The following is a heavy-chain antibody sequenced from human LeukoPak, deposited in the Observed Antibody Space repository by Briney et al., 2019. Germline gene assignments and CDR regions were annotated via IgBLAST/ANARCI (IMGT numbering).Heavy chain of an antibody. V-gene: IGHV1-18*01. Sequence: ASVKVSCKASGYTSTSYGISWVRQAPGQGLEWMGWISAYNGNTNYAQKLQGRVTMTTDTSTSTAYMELRSLRSDDTAVYYCASSPYYYDSSGYYYWGQGTLVTVSS. CDR3: ASSPYYYDSSGYYY. D-gene: IGHD3-22*01. J-gene: IGHJ4*02. CDR1: GYTSTSYG. CDR2: ISAYNGNT.